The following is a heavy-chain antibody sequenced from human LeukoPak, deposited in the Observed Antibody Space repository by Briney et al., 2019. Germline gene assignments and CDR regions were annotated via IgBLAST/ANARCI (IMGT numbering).Heavy chain of an antibody. D-gene: IGHD2-21*02. CDR3: ARADNPYCGGDCYPNGFDP. J-gene: IGHJ5*02. CDR2: IYSGGST. V-gene: IGHV3-66*01. Sequence: GGSLRLSCAASGFTVSSNYMSWVRQAPGKGLEWVSVIYSGGSTYYADSVKGRFTSSRDNSKNMLYLQMNSLRAEDTAVYYCARADNPYCGGDCYPNGFDPWGQGTLVTVSS. CDR1: GFTVSSNY.